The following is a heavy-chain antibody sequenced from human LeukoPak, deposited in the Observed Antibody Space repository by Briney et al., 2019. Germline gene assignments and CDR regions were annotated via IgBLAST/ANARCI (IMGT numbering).Heavy chain of an antibody. CDR1: GGSISSYY. CDR2: IYYSGST. V-gene: IGHV4-59*01. Sequence: SETLSLTCTVSGGSISSYYWSWIWQPPGKGLEWIGYIYYSGSTNYNPSLKSRVTISVDTSKNQFSLKLSSVTAADTAVYYCARGLYSSSWYSVRNWFDPWGQGTLVTVSS. CDR3: ARGLYSSSWYSVRNWFDP. D-gene: IGHD6-13*01. J-gene: IGHJ5*02.